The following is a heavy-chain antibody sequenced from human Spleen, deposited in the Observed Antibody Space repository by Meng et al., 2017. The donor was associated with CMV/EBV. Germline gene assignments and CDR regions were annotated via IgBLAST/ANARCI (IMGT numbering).Heavy chain of an antibody. CDR2: ISWNSGSI. D-gene: IGHD3-3*01. V-gene: IGHV3-9*01. J-gene: IGHJ4*02. CDR3: ARRFDFWSGYGDY. CDR1: GFTFDDYA. Sequence: LSLTCAASGFTFDDYAMHWVRQAPGKGLEWVSGISWNSGSIGYADSVKGRFTISRDNAKNSLYLNMNGLRAEDTAVYYCARRFDFWSGYGDYWGQGILVTVSS.